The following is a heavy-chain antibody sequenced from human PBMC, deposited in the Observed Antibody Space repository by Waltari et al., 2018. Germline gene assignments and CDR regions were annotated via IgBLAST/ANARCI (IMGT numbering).Heavy chain of an antibody. V-gene: IGHV3-23*01. J-gene: IGHJ2*01. D-gene: IGHD3-10*01. CDR3: AKADFGNPYWFFDL. Sequence: EGQLLESGGGLVQTGGYLRLCCAASGFMFSIYPMTWVRQAPGKGLALVSTIIADVRSRNYANSVKCRFTISRDNSKNILDLQMNTLRAEDTAVYFCAKADFGNPYWFFDLWGRGTLLTVSS. CDR1: GFMFSIYP. CDR2: IIADVRSR.